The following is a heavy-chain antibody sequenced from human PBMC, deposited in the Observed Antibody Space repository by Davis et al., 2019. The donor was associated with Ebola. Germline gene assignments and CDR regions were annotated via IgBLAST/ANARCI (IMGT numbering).Heavy chain of an antibody. J-gene: IGHJ5*01. V-gene: IGHV3-21*01. CDR1: EFTFRSYW. D-gene: IGHD2-2*01. CDR3: ARDGAPVPRYCDRTSCLSNWFDS. Sequence: PGGSLRLSCVDSEFTFRSYWFHWVRQAPGKGLEWVSSIGSSSSYIFYADSVKGRFTISRANAKNSLFLQMNSLRAEDTAVYYCARDGAPVPRYCDRTSCLSNWFDSWGQGTLVTVSS. CDR2: IGSSSSYI.